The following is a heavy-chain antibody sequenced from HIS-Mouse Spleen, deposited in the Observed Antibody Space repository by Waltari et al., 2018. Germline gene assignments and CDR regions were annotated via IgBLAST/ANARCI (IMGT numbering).Heavy chain of an antibody. V-gene: IGHV3-30*04. D-gene: IGHD7-27*01. CDR2: ISYEGRNK. CDR3: ARDSNWDHPFDY. CDR1: GFTFSSYA. J-gene: IGHJ4*02. Sequence: QVQLVESGGGVVQPGRSLRLSCAASGFTFSSYAMHWVRQAPGKGLEWGAVISYEGRNKDYADSVKGRFTISRDNSKNTLYLQMNSLRAEDTAVYYCARDSNWDHPFDYWGQGTLVTVSS.